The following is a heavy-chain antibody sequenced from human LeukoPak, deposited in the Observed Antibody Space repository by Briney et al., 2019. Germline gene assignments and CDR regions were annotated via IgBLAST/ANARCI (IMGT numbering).Heavy chain of an antibody. D-gene: IGHD3-10*01. V-gene: IGHV4-39*01. Sequence: PSETLSLTCTVSGGSISSSSYYWGWMRQPPGKGLDWIGSIYYSGSTYYNPSLKGRVTISVDTSKNQFSLKLSSVAAADTAVYYCAEGAGQGFGESPGYYMDVWGKGTTVTVSS. CDR2: IYYSGST. CDR3: AEGAGQGFGESPGYYMDV. J-gene: IGHJ6*03. CDR1: GGSISSSSYY.